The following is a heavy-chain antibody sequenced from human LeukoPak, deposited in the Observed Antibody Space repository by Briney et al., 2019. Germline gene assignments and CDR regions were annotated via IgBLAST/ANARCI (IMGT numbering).Heavy chain of an antibody. CDR2: IYYGGT. CDR3: ARGTWSSSIDY. J-gene: IGHJ4*02. Sequence: SQTLTLTCTVSGGSISSGYYYWSWIRQPPGKGLEYIGYIYYGGTYYNPSLKSRVTISVDTSKNQFSLKLSSVTAADTAVYYCARGTWSSSIDYWGQGTLVTVSS. CDR1: GGSISSGYYY. V-gene: IGHV4-30-4*01. D-gene: IGHD6-6*01.